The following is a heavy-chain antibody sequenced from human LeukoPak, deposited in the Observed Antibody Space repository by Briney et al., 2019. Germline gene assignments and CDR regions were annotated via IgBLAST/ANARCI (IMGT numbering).Heavy chain of an antibody. CDR1: GFTFSSYA. CDR3: ARVYYDILTGYYDY. V-gene: IGHV3-64*01. CDR2: ISSNGGST. D-gene: IGHD3-9*01. J-gene: IGHJ4*02. Sequence: PGGSLRLSCAASGFTFSSYAMHWVRQAPGKGLNYVSAISSNGGSTYYANSVKGRFTISRDNSKNTLYLQMGSLRAEDMAVYYCARVYYDILTGYYDYWGQGTLVTVSS.